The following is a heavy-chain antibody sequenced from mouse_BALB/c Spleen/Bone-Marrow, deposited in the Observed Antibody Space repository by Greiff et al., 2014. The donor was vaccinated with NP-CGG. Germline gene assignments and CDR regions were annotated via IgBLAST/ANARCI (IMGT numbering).Heavy chain of an antibody. J-gene: IGHJ2*01. Sequence: EVKLVESGGGLVQPGGSLRLSCATSGFTFTDYYMNWVRQPPGKALEWLGFIRNKANGYTTEYSASVKGRFTISRDNSQNILCLQMNTLRAEDSATYYCARDKGRVFFDYWGQGTTLTVSS. V-gene: IGHV7-3*02. CDR2: IRNKANGYTT. CDR3: ARDKGRVFFDY. CDR1: GFTFTDYY.